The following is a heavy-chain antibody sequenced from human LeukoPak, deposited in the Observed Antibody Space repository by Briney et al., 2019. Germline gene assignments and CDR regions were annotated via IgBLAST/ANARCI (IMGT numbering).Heavy chain of an antibody. J-gene: IGHJ5*02. CDR3: ARDITIFESGFDP. CDR2: ISAYNGNK. Sequence: ASVKVSCKSSAYTFTSYGISWVRQAPGQGLECMGWISAYNGNKNYAQKPQGRVTMTTDTSTSTAYMELRSLRSDDTAVYYCARDITIFESGFDPWGQGTLVTVSS. D-gene: IGHD3-3*01. CDR1: AYTFTSYG. V-gene: IGHV1-18*01.